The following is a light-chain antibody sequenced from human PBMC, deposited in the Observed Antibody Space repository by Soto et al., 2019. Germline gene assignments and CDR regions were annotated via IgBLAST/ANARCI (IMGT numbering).Light chain of an antibody. CDR1: QSVSNNY. CDR2: GSS. Sequence: EFVLTQSPGTLSLSPGERATLSCRASQSVSNNYLAWYQQKPGQAPRLLIFGSSDRATGIPDRFSGSGSGTDFTLTISRLEPEDVAVYYCQQYGNSPPYTFGQGTTLEIK. J-gene: IGKJ2*01. CDR3: QQYGNSPPYT. V-gene: IGKV3-20*01.